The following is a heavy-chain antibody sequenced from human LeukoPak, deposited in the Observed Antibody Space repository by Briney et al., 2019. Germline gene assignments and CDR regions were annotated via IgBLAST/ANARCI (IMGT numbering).Heavy chain of an antibody. Sequence: GGSLRLSCAASGFTFSSYGMHWVRQAPGKGLEWVAFIRYDGSNKYYADSVKGRFTISRDNSKNTLYLQMNSLRAEDTAVYYCSRGHYYYDIGVYYPWGYFDSWGQGTLVTVSS. V-gene: IGHV3-30*02. CDR1: GFTFSSYG. CDR2: IRYDGSNK. J-gene: IGHJ4*02. D-gene: IGHD3-22*01. CDR3: SRGHYYYDIGVYYPWGYFDS.